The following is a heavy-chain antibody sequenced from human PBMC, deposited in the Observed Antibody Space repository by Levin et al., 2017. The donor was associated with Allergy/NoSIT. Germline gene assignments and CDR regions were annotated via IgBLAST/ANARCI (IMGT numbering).Heavy chain of an antibody. CDR2: IAWNGNTI. CDR3: AKGFYNGRPSYFDF. J-gene: IGHJ4*03. Sequence: GGSLRLSCEASGFSLHNYAMHWVRQAPGKGLEWVSGIAWNGNTIGYADSVKGRFTVSRDNAKNSVDLQMNSLRAEDTALYYCAKGFYNGRPSYFDFWGQGTLVTVSS. CDR1: GFSLHNYA. V-gene: IGHV3-9*01. D-gene: IGHD3-10*01.